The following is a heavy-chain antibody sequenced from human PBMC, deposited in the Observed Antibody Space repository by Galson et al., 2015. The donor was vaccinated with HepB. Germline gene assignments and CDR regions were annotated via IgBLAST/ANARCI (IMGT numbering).Heavy chain of an antibody. D-gene: IGHD2-2*01. V-gene: IGHV3-7*03. Sequence: SLRLSCAASGFTFSSSWMSWVRQAPGKGLEWVANIKQDGSENYYVDTVKGRFTISRDNAKNSLYLQMNSLRAEGTAVYYCARDQTTDCSSTSCYPLGYDAFDIWGQATMVTVSS. CDR1: GFTFSSSW. CDR3: ARDQTTDCSSTSCYPLGYDAFDI. CDR2: IKQDGSEN. J-gene: IGHJ3*02.